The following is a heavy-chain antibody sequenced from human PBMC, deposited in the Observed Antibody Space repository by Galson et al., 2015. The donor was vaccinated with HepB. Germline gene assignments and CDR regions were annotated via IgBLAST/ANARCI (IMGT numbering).Heavy chain of an antibody. V-gene: IGHV3-7*01. CDR3: VRSSRGYFDS. CDR1: GFNSSIFW. CDR2: INQRGSET. D-gene: IGHD6-6*01. J-gene: IGHJ4*02. Sequence: SLRLSCAGSGFNSSIFWMSWVRQTPGKGLEWVANINQRGSETYYVDPVRGRFTISRDNTRNSLYLQMDSLRGDDTAVYYCVRSSRGYFDSWGLGALVTVSS.